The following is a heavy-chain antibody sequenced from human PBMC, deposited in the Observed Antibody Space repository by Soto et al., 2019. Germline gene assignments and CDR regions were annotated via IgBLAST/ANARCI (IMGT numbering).Heavy chain of an antibody. Sequence: SETLSRTCVDSGGCSSSGGYSWSWIRQPPGKGLEWIGYIYHSGSTYYNPSLKSRVTISVDRSKNQFSLKLSSVTAADTAVYYCAAGGGLPRYYWGQGTLVTVSS. CDR1: GGCSSSGGYS. J-gene: IGHJ4*02. V-gene: IGHV4-30-2*01. CDR3: AAGGGLPRYY. D-gene: IGHD5-12*01. CDR2: IYHSGST.